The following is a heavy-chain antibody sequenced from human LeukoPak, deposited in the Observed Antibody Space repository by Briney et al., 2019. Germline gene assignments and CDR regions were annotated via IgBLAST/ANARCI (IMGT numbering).Heavy chain of an antibody. J-gene: IGHJ3*02. D-gene: IGHD1-26*01. V-gene: IGHV1-69*01. Sequence: SVKVSCKASGGTFSSYAISWVRQAPGQGLEWMGGIIPIFGTANYAQKFQGRVTITADESTSTAYMELSSLRSEDTAVYYCARAPLGATQAFDIWGQGTMATVSS. CDR3: ARAPLGATQAFDI. CDR1: GGTFSSYA. CDR2: IIPIFGTA.